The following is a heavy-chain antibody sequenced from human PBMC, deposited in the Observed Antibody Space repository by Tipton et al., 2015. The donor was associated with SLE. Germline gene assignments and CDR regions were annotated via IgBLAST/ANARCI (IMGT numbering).Heavy chain of an antibody. CDR2: IYSSGST. J-gene: IGHJ4*02. V-gene: IGHV4-61*02. CDR1: GGSISSAVYY. Sequence: TLSLTCNVSGGSISSAVYYWSWIRQPAGQGLEWIGRIYSSGSTSYNPSLKSRVTMTVETSKNQFSLKLSSVTAADTAVYYCARDEYRYDATGYHLLGHFDFWGQGTLVTVSS. CDR3: ARDEYRYDATGYHLLGHFDF. D-gene: IGHD3-22*01.